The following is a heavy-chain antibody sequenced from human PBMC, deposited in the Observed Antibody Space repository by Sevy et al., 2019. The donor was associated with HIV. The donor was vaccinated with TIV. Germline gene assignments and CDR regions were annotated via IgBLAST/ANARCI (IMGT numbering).Heavy chain of an antibody. Sequence: ASVKVSCKASGYTFTGYYMHWLRQAPGQGLEWMGRINPNSGGTNYAQKFQGRVTMTRDTSISTAYMELSRLRSDDTAVYYCATLDYGGNSGGWFDPWGQGTLVTVSS. V-gene: IGHV1-2*06. CDR1: GYTFTGYY. CDR3: ATLDYGGNSGGWFDP. J-gene: IGHJ5*02. D-gene: IGHD4-17*01. CDR2: INPNSGGT.